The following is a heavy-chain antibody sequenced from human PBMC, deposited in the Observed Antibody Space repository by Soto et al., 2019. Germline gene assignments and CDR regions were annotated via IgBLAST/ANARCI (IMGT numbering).Heavy chain of an antibody. J-gene: IGHJ4*02. V-gene: IGHV5-10-1*01. CDR1: GYSFAGYW. D-gene: IGHD3-22*01. Sequence: GESLKISCKGSGYSFAGYWITWVRKKPGKGLEWMGRIDPSDSQTYYSPSFRGHVTISVTKSITTVFLQWSSLRASDTAMYYCARQIYDSDTGPNFQYYFDSWGQGTPVTVSS. CDR3: ARQIYDSDTGPNFQYYFDS. CDR2: IDPSDSQT.